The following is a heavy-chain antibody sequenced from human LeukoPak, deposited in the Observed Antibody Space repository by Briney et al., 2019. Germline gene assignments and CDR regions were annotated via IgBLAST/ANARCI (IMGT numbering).Heavy chain of an antibody. V-gene: IGHV3-30-3*01. CDR2: ISYDGSNK. CDR3: ARDWYSGSYYAGDY. Sequence: PGGSLRLSCAASGFTFSSYAMSWVRQAPGKGLEWVAVISYDGSNKYYADSVKGRFTISRDNSKNTLYLQMNSLRAEDTAVYYCARDWYSGSYYAGDYWGQGTLVTVSS. CDR1: GFTFSSYA. J-gene: IGHJ4*02. D-gene: IGHD1-26*01.